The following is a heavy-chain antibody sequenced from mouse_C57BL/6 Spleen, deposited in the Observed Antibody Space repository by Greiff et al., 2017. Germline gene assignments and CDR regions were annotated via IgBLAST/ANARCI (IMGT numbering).Heavy chain of an antibody. D-gene: IGHD2-3*01. CDR1: GFSLTSYG. CDR3: AKNVCDGYYCYAMDY. J-gene: IGHJ4*01. V-gene: IGHV2-4*01. Sequence: QVQLQQSGPGLVQPSQSLSITCTVSGFSLTSYGVHWVRQPPGKGLEWLGVIWSGGSTDYNAAFISRLSIRKDNSKSQVFFKMNSLQADDTAIYYCAKNVCDGYYCYAMDYWGQGTSVTVSS. CDR2: IWSGGST.